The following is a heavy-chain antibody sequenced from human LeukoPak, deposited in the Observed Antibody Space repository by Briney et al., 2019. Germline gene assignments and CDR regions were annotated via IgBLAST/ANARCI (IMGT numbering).Heavy chain of an antibody. D-gene: IGHD5-12*01. J-gene: IGHJ4*02. CDR1: GFTFDDYA. CDR2: ISWNSGSI. V-gene: IGHV3-9*01. CDR3: AKDVGGYLTYYFDY. Sequence: GRSLRLSCAASGFTFDDYAMHWVRQAPGKGLEWVSGISWNSGSIGYADSVKGRFTISRDNAKNSLYLQMNSLRAGDTALYYCAKDVGGYLTYYFDYWGQGTLVTVSS.